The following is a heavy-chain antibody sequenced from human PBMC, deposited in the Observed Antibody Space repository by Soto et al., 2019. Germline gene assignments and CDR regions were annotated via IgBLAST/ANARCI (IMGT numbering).Heavy chain of an antibody. D-gene: IGHD2-8*01. CDR2: IYHSGST. Sequence: PSETLSLTCAVSGGSISSGGYFWSWIRQPPGKGLEWIGYIYHSGSTYYNPSLKSRVSISVDRSKNQFSLKLSSVTAADTAVYYCARDIMGTNYYYYGMDVWGQGTTVTVSS. CDR1: GGSISSGGYF. CDR3: ARDIMGTNYYYYGMDV. J-gene: IGHJ6*02. V-gene: IGHV4-30-2*01.